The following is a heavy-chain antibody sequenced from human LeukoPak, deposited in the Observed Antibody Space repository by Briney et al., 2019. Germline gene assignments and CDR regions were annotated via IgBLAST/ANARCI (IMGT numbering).Heavy chain of an antibody. CDR3: ARWAGYCSITNCYTACVF. CDR1: GGTFSDYA. J-gene: IGHJ4*02. V-gene: IGHV1-69*01. CDR2: ITPIFGTA. D-gene: IGHD2-2*02. Sequence: SVKVSCKASGGTFSDYAINWVRQAPGQGLEWMGGITPIFGTANYAQRFQGRVTITADESTSTAYMELSSLRSEDTAVYYCARWAGYCSITNCYTACVFWGEGTLVTVSS.